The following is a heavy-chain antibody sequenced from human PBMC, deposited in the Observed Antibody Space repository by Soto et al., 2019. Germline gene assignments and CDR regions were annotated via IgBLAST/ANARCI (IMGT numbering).Heavy chain of an antibody. CDR1: GFTFSSYA. Sequence: GGSLRLSCTASGFTFSSYAMSWVRQAPGKGVEWVSAISGSGGSTYYADSVKGRFTISRDNSKITLYLQMNSLRAEDTAVYYCAKWTWGVRGSSFDYWGQGTLVTVSA. D-gene: IGHD3-10*01. CDR2: ISGSGGST. CDR3: AKWTWGVRGSSFDY. V-gene: IGHV3-23*01. J-gene: IGHJ4*02.